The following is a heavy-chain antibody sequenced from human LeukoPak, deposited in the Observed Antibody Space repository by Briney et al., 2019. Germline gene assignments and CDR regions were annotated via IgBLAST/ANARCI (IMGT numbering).Heavy chain of an antibody. Sequence: SETLSLTCTVSGYSISSGYYWGWIRQPPGKGLEWIGSIYHSGSTYYNPSLKSRVTISVDTSKNQFSLKLSPVTAADTAVYYCASTVTTTGDAFDIWGQGTMVTVSS. D-gene: IGHD4-17*01. CDR2: IYHSGST. V-gene: IGHV4-38-2*02. CDR3: ASTVTTTGDAFDI. J-gene: IGHJ3*02. CDR1: GYSISSGYY.